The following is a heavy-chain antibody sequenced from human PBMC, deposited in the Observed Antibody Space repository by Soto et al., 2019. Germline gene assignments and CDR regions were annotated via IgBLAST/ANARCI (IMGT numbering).Heavy chain of an antibody. Sequence: PGGSLRLSCAASGFTFSNYGMHWVRQTPGKGPEWVAVISYDGSHQFYTDSVKGRFTISRDNSKNTLYLQMNSLKTEDTAMYYCAKXPKCCTIGSHFLDNWFDPWGQGTLVTVS. CDR2: ISYDGSHQ. V-gene: IGHV3-30*18. D-gene: IGHD2-8*01. CDR1: GFTFSNYG. CDR3: AKXPKCCTIGSHFLDNWFDP. J-gene: IGHJ5*02.